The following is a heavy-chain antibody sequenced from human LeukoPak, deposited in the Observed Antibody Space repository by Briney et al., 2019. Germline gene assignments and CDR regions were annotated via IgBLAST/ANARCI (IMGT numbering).Heavy chain of an antibody. CDR1: GFTFSSYW. V-gene: IGHV3-7*01. CDR2: IKQDGSEK. Sequence: GGSLRLSCAASGFTFSSYWMSWVRQAPGKGLEWVANIKQDGSEKYYVDSVKGRFTISRDNGKNSLDLQMSSLRADDTAVYYCARDTLGEGEDANYAVYYFDYWGQGTVVTVSS. D-gene: IGHD4/OR15-4a*01. CDR3: ARDTLGEGEDANYAVYYFDY. J-gene: IGHJ4*02.